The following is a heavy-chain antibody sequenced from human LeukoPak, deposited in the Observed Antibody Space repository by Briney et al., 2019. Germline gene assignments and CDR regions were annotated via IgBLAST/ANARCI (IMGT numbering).Heavy chain of an antibody. V-gene: IGHV3-21*04. D-gene: IGHD3-10*01. CDR1: GFTFSSYS. CDR3: ARLWFATYYFDY. Sequence: GGSLRLSCAASGFTFSSYSMNWVRQAPGKGLEWVSSISSSSSYIYYAGSVKGRFTISRDNAKNSLYLQMNSLRAEDTAVYYCARLWFATYYFDYWGQGTLVTVSS. CDR2: ISSSSSYI. J-gene: IGHJ4*02.